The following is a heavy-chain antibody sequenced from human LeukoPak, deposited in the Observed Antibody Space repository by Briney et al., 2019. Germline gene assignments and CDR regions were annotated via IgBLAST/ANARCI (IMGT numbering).Heavy chain of an antibody. V-gene: IGHV4-59*01. CDR1: GASISSYY. J-gene: IGHJ6*03. CDR3: ARSDSSSWGYDYYYYMDV. CDR2: LYYSGST. D-gene: IGHD6-13*01. Sequence: SETLSLTCTVSGASISSYYWSWIRQPPGKGLEWIGYLYYSGSTNYNPSLKSRVSISVDTFKNQFSLKLSSVTAADTAVYYCARSDSSSWGYDYYYYMDVWGKGTTVTVSS.